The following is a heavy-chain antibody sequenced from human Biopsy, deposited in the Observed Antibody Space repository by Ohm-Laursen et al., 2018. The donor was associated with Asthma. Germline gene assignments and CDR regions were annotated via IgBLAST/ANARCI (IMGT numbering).Heavy chain of an antibody. D-gene: IGHD1-7*01. CDR3: ARDPHNSYLTPLRTKFNYYYYGMDV. Sequence: SSVKVSCNASGGTFSSYAISWVRQAPGQGLEWMGGIIPIFGTANYAQKFQGRVTITADESTSTAYMELSSLRSEDTAVYYCARDPHNSYLTPLRTKFNYYYYGMDVWGQGTTVTVSS. CDR2: IIPIFGTA. CDR1: GGTFSSYA. J-gene: IGHJ6*02. V-gene: IGHV1-69*01.